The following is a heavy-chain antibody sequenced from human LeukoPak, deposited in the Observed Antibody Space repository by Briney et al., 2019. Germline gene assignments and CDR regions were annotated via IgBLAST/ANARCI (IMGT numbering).Heavy chain of an antibody. CDR2: ISWDGGST. CDR3: AKTASDFWSGYYNHFDY. D-gene: IGHD3-3*01. V-gene: IGHV3-43*01. Sequence: PGGSLRLSCAASGFTFYDYTMHWVRQAPGKGLEWVSLISWDGGSTYYADSVKGRFTISRDNSKNSLYLQMNSLRTEDTALYYCAKTASDFWSGYYNHFDYWGQGTLVTVSS. CDR1: GFTFYDYT. J-gene: IGHJ4*02.